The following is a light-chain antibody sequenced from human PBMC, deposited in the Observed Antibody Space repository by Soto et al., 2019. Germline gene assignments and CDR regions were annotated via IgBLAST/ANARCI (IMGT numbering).Light chain of an antibody. CDR3: QVWDSSSDRGVV. V-gene: IGLV3-21*02. J-gene: IGLJ2*01. Sequence: SYELTQPPSVSVAPGQTARITCGGNNIGSKSVHWYQQKPGQAPVLVVYDDSDRPSGIPGRFSGSNSGNTATLTISRVEAGDEADYYCQVWDSSSDRGVVFGGGTKVTVL. CDR1: NIGSKS. CDR2: DDS.